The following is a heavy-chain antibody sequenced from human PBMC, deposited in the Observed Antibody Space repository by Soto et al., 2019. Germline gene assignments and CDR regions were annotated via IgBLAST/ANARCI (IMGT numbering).Heavy chain of an antibody. CDR2: VSYSGSYT. J-gene: IGHJ4*02. D-gene: IGHD2-15*01. CDR1: ELIFSDYY. CDR3: ATGQDCSGGSCFDFDY. Sequence: QVQLVESGGDLVKPGGSLRLSCAASELIFSDYYMNWIRQAPGKGLEWVAVVSYSGSYTNYAGSVKGRFSVSRDNRKNSLYLQMNSLRVEDTALYYCATGQDCSGGSCFDFDYWGQGTRVTVSS. V-gene: IGHV3-11*06.